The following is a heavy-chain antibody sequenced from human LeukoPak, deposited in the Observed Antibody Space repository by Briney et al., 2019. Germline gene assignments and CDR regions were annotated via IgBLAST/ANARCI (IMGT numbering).Heavy chain of an antibody. V-gene: IGHV3-66*01. CDR2: IYSGGST. D-gene: IGHD7-27*01. J-gene: IGHJ2*01. Sequence: GGSLRLSCAASGFTVSSNYMSWVRQAPGKGLEWVSVIYSGGSTYYADSVKGRFTISRDNSKNTLYLQMNSLRAEDTAVYYCARGLLTGSWYFDLWGRDTLVTVSS. CDR3: ARGLLTGSWYFDL. CDR1: GFTVSSNY.